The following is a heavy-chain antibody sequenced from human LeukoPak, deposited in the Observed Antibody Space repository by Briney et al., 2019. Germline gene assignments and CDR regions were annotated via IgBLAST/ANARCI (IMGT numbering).Heavy chain of an antibody. Sequence: ASVKVSCKASGYTFTSYYMHWVRQAPGQGLEWMGIINPSGGSTSYAQKFQGRVTMTRDTSTSTVYMELSSLRSEDTAVYYCARDPTSGIVATMGAFDIWGQGTMVTVSS. J-gene: IGHJ3*02. CDR2: INPSGGST. CDR3: ARDPTSGIVATMGAFDI. CDR1: GYTFTSYY. D-gene: IGHD5-12*01. V-gene: IGHV1-46*01.